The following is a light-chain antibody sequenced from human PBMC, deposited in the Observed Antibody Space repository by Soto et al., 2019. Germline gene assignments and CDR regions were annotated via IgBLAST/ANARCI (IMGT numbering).Light chain of an antibody. V-gene: IGKV3-11*01. J-gene: IGKJ5*01. CDR1: QSITTN. Sequence: TQSPATLSVSPGDRATLSCRASQSITTNLAWYQQRPGQAPRLLIFGASTRAPGVPARFSGSGSGTDFTLTISSLEPEDFAVYYCQQRSNWPITFGQGTRLEIK. CDR3: QQRSNWPIT. CDR2: GAS.